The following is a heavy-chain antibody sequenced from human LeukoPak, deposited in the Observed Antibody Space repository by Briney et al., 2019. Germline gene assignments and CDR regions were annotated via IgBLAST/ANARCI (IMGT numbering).Heavy chain of an antibody. Sequence: SQTLSLTCTVSGGSISSYYWSWIRQSPGKGLEWIGYIYYSGSTNYNPSLKSRVTISVDTSKNQFSLKLSSVTAADTAVYYCARFASGSGSYSFYFDYWGQGTLVTVSS. CDR1: GGSISSYY. V-gene: IGHV4-59*01. D-gene: IGHD3-10*01. CDR2: IYYSGST. J-gene: IGHJ4*02. CDR3: ARFASGSGSYSFYFDY.